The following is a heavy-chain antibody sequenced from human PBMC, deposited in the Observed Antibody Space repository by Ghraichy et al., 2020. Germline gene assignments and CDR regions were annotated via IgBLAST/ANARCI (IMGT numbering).Heavy chain of an antibody. CDR1: GFTFSNYG. Sequence: GGSLRLSCAASGFTFSNYGMHWVRQAPGKGLEWVAVISYDGKHISYANSVKGRFTISRDNSNNTLYLQLNSLTAEDTAVYFCAKGHDYSTYATFEYWGQGTLFTVSS. CDR3: AKGHDYSTYATFEY. J-gene: IGHJ4*02. V-gene: IGHV3-30*18. CDR2: ISYDGKHI. D-gene: IGHD4-11*01.